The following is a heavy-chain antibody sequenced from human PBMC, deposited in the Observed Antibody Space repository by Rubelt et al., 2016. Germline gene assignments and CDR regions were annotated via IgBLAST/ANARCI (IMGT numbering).Heavy chain of an antibody. CDR2: IYYSGSM. Sequence: HLQVQESGPGLVKPSETLCLTCTISGDSISSSGYYWGWIRQPPGKGLEWIGSIYYSGSMYYNPSLKSHVTISVDTSKNQFSLKVNSVTAADTAIYYCARHGGYKPFDYWGQGALVTVSS. J-gene: IGHJ4*02. CDR1: GDSISSSGYY. CDR3: ARHGGYKPFDY. D-gene: IGHD5-18*01. V-gene: IGHV4-39*01.